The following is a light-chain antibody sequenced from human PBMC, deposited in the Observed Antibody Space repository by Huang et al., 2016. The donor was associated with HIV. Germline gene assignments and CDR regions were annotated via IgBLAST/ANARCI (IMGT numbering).Light chain of an antibody. CDR2: WAS. CDR1: QSVLYSSNNKND. J-gene: IGKJ4*01. V-gene: IGKV4-1*01. Sequence: DIVMTQSPDSLAVSLGERATINCKSSQSVLYSSNNKNDLAWYQQKPGHTPKLLIYWASTRESGVPDRFSGSGSGTDFTLTISSLQAEDVAVYYCQQYYSTPLTFGGGTKVEIK. CDR3: QQYYSTPLT.